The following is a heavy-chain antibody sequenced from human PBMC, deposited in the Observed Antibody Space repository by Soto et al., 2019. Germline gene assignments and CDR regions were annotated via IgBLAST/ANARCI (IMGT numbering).Heavy chain of an antibody. J-gene: IGHJ4*02. D-gene: IGHD2-2*01. CDR3: ARKKLRYCSSSPFHGTLDX. CDR2: ICYDGNIN. CDR1: GFTFSSYG. Sequence: GGSLRLSCAASGFTFSSYGMHWVRQAPGKGLEWVSVICYDGNINYYEESVKGRFTISRDNSKNTLYLQMSSLIAEDTAVYYCARKKLRYCSSSPFHGTLDXWGEVALVTVSX. V-gene: IGHV3-33*01.